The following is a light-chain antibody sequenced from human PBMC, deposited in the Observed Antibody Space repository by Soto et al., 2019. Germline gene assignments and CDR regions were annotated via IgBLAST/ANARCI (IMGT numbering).Light chain of an antibody. V-gene: IGKV3-11*01. J-gene: IGKJ1*01. Sequence: EIVLTQSPATLSLSPGERATLSCRASQSVSRYLFWYQQKPGLAPRLLIYDASNRATGVPARFSGSGSGTDFTLTISSLEPEDFAVYYCQHRSVWPVSFGQGTKVDIK. CDR1: QSVSRY. CDR2: DAS. CDR3: QHRSVWPVS.